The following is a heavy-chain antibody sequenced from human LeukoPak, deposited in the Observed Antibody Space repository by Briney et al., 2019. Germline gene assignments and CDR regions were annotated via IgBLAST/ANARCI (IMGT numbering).Heavy chain of an antibody. CDR2: IYYSGST. D-gene: IGHD3-22*01. J-gene: IGHJ4*02. CDR1: GGSINSYY. V-gene: IGHV4-39*07. CDR3: ARCLGYYDSSGYFDS. Sequence: PSETLSLTCTVSGGSINSYYWSWIRQPPGKGLEWIGSIYYSGSTYYNPSLKSRVTISVDTSKNQFSLKLSSVTAADTAVFYCARCLGYYDSSGYFDSWGQGTLVTVSS.